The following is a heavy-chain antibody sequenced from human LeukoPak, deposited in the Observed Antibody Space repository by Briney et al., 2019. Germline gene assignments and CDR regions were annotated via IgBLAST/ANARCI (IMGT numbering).Heavy chain of an antibody. Sequence: SETLSLTCTVSGGSIGTYYWSWIRQPPGKGLEWIGYVYYSGSTNYNPSLKSRVTISVDTSKNKFTLKLNSVTAADTAVYYCARSELLWFGGVNSGFDYWGQGTQVTVSS. CDR3: ARSELLWFGGVNSGFDY. V-gene: IGHV4-59*01. D-gene: IGHD3-10*01. CDR1: GGSIGTYY. J-gene: IGHJ4*02. CDR2: VYYSGST.